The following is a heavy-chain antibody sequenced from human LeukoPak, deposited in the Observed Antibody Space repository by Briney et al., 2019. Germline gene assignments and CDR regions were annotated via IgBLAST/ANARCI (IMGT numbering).Heavy chain of an antibody. D-gene: IGHD3-22*01. J-gene: IGHJ4*02. CDR3: ARDDYDSSGYRY. CDR1: GFTFSSYA. Sequence: PGGSLRLSCAASGFTFSSYAMSWVRQAPGKGLEWVSSISSSSSYIYYADSVKGRFTISRDNAKNSLYLQMNSLRAEDTAVYYCARDDYDSSGYRYWGQGTLVTVSS. CDR2: ISSSSSYI. V-gene: IGHV3-21*01.